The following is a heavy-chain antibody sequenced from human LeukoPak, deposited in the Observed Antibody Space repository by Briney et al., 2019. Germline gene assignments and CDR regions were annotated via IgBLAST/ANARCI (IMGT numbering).Heavy chain of an antibody. CDR1: GFTFNTYH. J-gene: IGHJ3*02. CDR2: ILDNSNFK. V-gene: IGHV3-21*01. CDR3: ARDMGPALRAYGI. Sequence: GESLRLSCAASGFTFNTYHMNWVRQAPGKGLEWVSFILDNSNFKSYADSVKGRFTVSRDNAKNSLYLQMNSLRAEDTAVYWCARDMGPALRAYGIWGEGTMVSVSS. D-gene: IGHD1-26*01.